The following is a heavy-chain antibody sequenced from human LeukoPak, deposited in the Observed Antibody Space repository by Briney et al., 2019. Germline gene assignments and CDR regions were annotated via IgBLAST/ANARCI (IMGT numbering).Heavy chain of an antibody. Sequence: PGGSLRLSCAASGFTFSSYAMSWVRQAPGKGLEWVSAISGSGGSTYYADSVKGRFTISRDNSKNTLYLQMNSLRAEDTAVYYCAKNQARVVVTRTYYYYCYMDVWGKGTTVTVSS. CDR1: GFTFSSYA. CDR3: AKNQARVVVTRTYYYYCYMDV. CDR2: ISGSGGST. D-gene: IGHD2-21*02. V-gene: IGHV3-23*01. J-gene: IGHJ6*03.